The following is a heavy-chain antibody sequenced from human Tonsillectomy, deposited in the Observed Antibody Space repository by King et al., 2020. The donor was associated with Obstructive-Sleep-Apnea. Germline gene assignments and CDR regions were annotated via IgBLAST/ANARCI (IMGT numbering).Heavy chain of an antibody. J-gene: IGHJ4*02. CDR3: ATGGYCSSSSCLGDY. CDR2: IYDSGST. Sequence: VQLQESGPGLVKPSETLSLTCTVSGGSISSHYWSWIRQPPGKGLEWVGYIYDSGSTNHNPSLNSRVTISVDTSKKQFSLKLSPVTAADTAVYYCATGGYCSSSSCLGDYWGQGILVTVSS. CDR1: GGSISSHY. V-gene: IGHV4-59*08. D-gene: IGHD2-2*01.